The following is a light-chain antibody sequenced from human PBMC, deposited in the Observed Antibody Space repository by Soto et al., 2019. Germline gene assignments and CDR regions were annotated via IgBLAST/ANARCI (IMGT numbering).Light chain of an antibody. Sequence: DIQMTQSPSSLSASVGGRLTITCRASQSVFNYLHWYQKKPGRAPSLLIYDISTLQSGVPSRFSGSGSGTDFTLTISSLQHEDFATYYCQQSYYNPTFGQGTKVDIK. CDR3: QQSYYNPT. V-gene: IGKV1-39*01. CDR2: DIS. J-gene: IGKJ1*01. CDR1: QSVFNY.